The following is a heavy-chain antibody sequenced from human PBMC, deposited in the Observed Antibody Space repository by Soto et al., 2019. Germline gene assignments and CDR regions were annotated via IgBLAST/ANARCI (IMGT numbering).Heavy chain of an antibody. CDR1: GFTFSSYA. J-gene: IGHJ1*01. CDR3: AKDQAAAGTISRYFQH. Sequence: GGSLRLSCAASGFTFSSYAMSWVRQAPGKGLEWVSGISGCGGTTYYADSVKGRFTISRDNSKNTLYLQVNSLRAEDTAVYYCAKDQAAAGTISRYFQHWGQGTLVTVSS. V-gene: IGHV3-23*01. CDR2: ISGCGGTT. D-gene: IGHD6-13*01.